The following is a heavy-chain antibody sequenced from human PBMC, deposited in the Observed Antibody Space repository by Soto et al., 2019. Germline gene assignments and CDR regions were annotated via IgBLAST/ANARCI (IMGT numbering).Heavy chain of an antibody. CDR1: GFTFSSYG. CDR2: ISYDGSNK. V-gene: IGHV3-30*18. D-gene: IGHD6-13*01. Sequence: QVQLVESGGGVVQPGRSLRLSCAASGFTFSSYGMHWVRQAPGKGLEWVAVISYDGSNKYYADSVKGRFTISRDNSKNTLYLQMNSLRAEDTAVYYCAKAADSSSRYHFDYWGQGTLVTVSS. J-gene: IGHJ4*02. CDR3: AKAADSSSRYHFDY.